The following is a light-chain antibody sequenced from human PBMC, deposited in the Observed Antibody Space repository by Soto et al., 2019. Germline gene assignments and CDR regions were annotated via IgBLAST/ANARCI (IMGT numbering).Light chain of an antibody. CDR3: QQYGSSPRVT. CDR1: QSVSSSY. V-gene: IGKV3-20*01. CDR2: GAS. J-gene: IGKJ5*01. Sequence: EIVLTQSTGTLSLSPGERATLSCRASQSVSSSYLAWYQQKPGQAPRLLIYGASSRATGIPDRFSGSGSGTDLTLTISRLEPEDFAVYYCQQYGSSPRVTFGQGTRLEIK.